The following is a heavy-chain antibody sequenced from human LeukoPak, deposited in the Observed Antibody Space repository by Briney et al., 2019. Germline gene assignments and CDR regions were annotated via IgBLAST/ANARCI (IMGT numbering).Heavy chain of an antibody. Sequence: GGSLRLSCAASGFTFSSYSMNWVRQVPGKGLEWVSSISSSSSYIYYADSVKGRFTISRDNAKNSLYLQMNSLRAEDTAVYYCARPYCSSTSCYFPRYFQHWGQGTLVTVSS. CDR1: GFTFSSYS. CDR3: ARPYCSSTSCYFPRYFQH. D-gene: IGHD2-2*01. V-gene: IGHV3-21*01. CDR2: ISSSSSYI. J-gene: IGHJ1*01.